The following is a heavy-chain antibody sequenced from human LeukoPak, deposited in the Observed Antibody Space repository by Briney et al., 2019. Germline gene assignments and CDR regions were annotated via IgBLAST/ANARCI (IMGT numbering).Heavy chain of an antibody. CDR3: ARQYYDILTDPNYFDS. V-gene: IGHV5-51*01. D-gene: IGHD3-9*01. CDR1: GYSFSNYW. J-gene: IGHJ4*02. CDR2: ILPGDSDT. Sequence: GESLKTSCKGSGYSFSNYWIGWVRQMPGKGLEWVGIILPGDSDTRYSPSFQGQVTMSADESISTAYLQWSSLKAADTAMYYCARQYYDILTDPNYFDSWGQGTLVTVSS.